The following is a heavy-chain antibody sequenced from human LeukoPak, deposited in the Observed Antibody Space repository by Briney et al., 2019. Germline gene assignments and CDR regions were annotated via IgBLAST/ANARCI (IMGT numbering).Heavy chain of an antibody. CDR1: GFTFSSYW. CDR3: AKDSYSGDYYGMDV. J-gene: IGHJ6*02. V-gene: IGHV3-7*01. CDR2: IKQDGSEK. Sequence: GGSLRLSCAASGFTFSSYWMSWVRQAPGKGLEWVANIKQDGSEKYYVDSVKGRFTISRDNAKNSLYLQMNSLRAEDTAVYYCAKDSYSGDYYGMDVWGQGTTVTVSS. D-gene: IGHD1-26*01.